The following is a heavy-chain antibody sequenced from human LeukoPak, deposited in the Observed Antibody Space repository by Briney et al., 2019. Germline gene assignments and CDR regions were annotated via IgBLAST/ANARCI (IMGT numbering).Heavy chain of an antibody. CDR2: ISSSSSTI. D-gene: IGHD2-2*01. CDR1: GFTFSSYS. CDR3: AGGPVVPAAKYYCYYYGMDV. J-gene: IGHJ6*02. Sequence: PGGSLRLSCAASGFTFSSYSMNWVRQAPGKGLEWVSYISSSSSTIYYADSVKGRFTISRDNAKNSLYLQMNSLRAEDTAVYYCAGGPVVPAAKYYCYYYGMDVWGQGTTVTVSS. V-gene: IGHV3-48*01.